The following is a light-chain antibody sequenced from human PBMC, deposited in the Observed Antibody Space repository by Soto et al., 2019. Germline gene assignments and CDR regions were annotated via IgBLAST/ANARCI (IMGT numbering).Light chain of an antibody. J-gene: IGLJ3*02. Sequence: QSVLTQPPSVSGAPGQRVTISCTGSSSNIGAGYDVHWYRQLPGTAPKLLISGNSNRPSGVPDRSSGSKSGTSASLAITGLQAEDEADYYCQSYDSSLSGWVFGGGTKLTVL. CDR2: GNS. V-gene: IGLV1-40*01. CDR3: QSYDSSLSGWV. CDR1: SSNIGAGYD.